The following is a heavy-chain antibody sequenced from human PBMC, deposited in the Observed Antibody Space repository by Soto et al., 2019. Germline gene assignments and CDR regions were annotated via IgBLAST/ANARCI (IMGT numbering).Heavy chain of an antibody. CDR2: ISAYNGNT. J-gene: IGHJ6*02. CDR1: GYTFTSYG. V-gene: IGHV1-18*04. CDR3: ARAACSGGSCYGKIYYCYYGMDV. Sequence: QVQLVQSGAEVKKPGASVKVSCKASGYTFTSYGISWVRQAPGQGLEWMGWISAYNGNTNYAQKLQGRVTMTTDTSTSTAYMELRSLRSDDTAVYYCARAACSGGSCYGKIYYCYYGMDVWGQGTTVTVSS. D-gene: IGHD2-15*01.